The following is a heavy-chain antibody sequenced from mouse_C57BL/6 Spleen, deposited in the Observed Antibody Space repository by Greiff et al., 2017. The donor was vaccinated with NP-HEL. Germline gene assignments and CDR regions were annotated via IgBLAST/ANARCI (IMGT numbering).Heavy chain of an antibody. CDR2: INPSNGGT. CDR3: AKELTTVVDYYAMDY. Sequence: VQLQQPGTELVKPGASVKLSCKASGYTFTSYWMHWVKQRPGQGLEWIGNINPSNGGTNYNEKFKSKATLTVDKSSSTAYMQLSSLTSEDSAVYYCAKELTTVVDYYAMDYWGQGTSVTVSS. D-gene: IGHD1-1*01. V-gene: IGHV1-53*01. CDR1: GYTFTSYW. J-gene: IGHJ4*01.